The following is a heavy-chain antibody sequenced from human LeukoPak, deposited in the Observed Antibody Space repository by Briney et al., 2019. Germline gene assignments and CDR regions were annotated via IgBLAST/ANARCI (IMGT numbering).Heavy chain of an antibody. V-gene: IGHV3-64*01. CDR3: ARGGRIVVPTVIDY. D-gene: IGHD3-22*01. Sequence: GGSLRLSCAASGFTFSSYAMHWVRQAPGKGLEYVSAISSNGGSAYYANSVKGRFTISRDNSKKTLYIQMGSLRAEDMAAYYCARGGRIVVPTVIDYWGQGTLVTVSS. CDR2: ISSNGGSA. J-gene: IGHJ4*02. CDR1: GFTFSSYA.